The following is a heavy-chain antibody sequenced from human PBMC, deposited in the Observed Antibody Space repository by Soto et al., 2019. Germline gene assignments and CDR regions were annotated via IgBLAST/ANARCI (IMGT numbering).Heavy chain of an antibody. CDR3: VKGRCRYNTRYTVPLHI. D-gene: IGHD1-20*01. CDR2: INDNGDDK. J-gene: IGHJ4*02. V-gene: IGHV3-64D*06. CDR1: GFDFSAYA. Sequence: GGSLRLSCSASGFDFSAYAMHWVRQAPEKRLEYISAINDNGDDKYYTQSVEGRFTISRDNSKNTLFLHMTSLRPEDTANYHCVKGRCRYNTRYTVPLHIWGPGTLVTVSS.